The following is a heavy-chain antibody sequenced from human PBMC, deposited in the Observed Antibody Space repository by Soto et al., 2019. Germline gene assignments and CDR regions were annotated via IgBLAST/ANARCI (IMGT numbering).Heavy chain of an antibody. J-gene: IGHJ5*02. CDR3: ARDLSYYDFNRFDP. CDR2: ISSSGSTI. V-gene: IGHV3-11*01. Sequence: GGSLRLSCAASGFTFSDYYMSWIRQAPGKGLEWVSYISSSGSTIYYADSVKGRFTISRDNAKNSLYLQMNSLRAEDTAVYYCARDLSYYDFNRFDPWGQGTLVTVSS. CDR1: GFTFSDYY. D-gene: IGHD3-3*01.